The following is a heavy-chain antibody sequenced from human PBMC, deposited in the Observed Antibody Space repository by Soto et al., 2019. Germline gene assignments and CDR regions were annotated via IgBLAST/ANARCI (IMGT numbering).Heavy chain of an antibody. Sequence: PGESLKISCKGSGYSFTSYWISWVRQMPGKGLERMGRIDPSDSYTNYSPSFQGHVTISADKSISTAYLQWSSLKASDTAMYYCARHFGSSPYYYGMDVWGQGTTVTVSS. CDR3: ARHFGSSPYYYGMDV. J-gene: IGHJ6*02. CDR2: IDPSDSYT. D-gene: IGHD6-6*01. CDR1: GYSFTSYW. V-gene: IGHV5-10-1*01.